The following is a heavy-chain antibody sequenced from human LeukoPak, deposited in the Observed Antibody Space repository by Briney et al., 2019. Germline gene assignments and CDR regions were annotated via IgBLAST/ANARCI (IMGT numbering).Heavy chain of an antibody. V-gene: IGHV4-39*07. Sequence: SETLSLTCTVSGGSISSSSYYWGWIRQPPGKGLEWIGSIYYSGSTYYNPSLKSRVTISVDTSKNQFSLKLSSVTAADTAVYYCARSTPATYYDILTVKRSGRFYYFDYWGQGTLVTVSS. CDR2: IYYSGST. CDR1: GGSISSSSYY. CDR3: ARSTPATYYDILTVKRSGRFYYFDY. J-gene: IGHJ4*02. D-gene: IGHD3-9*01.